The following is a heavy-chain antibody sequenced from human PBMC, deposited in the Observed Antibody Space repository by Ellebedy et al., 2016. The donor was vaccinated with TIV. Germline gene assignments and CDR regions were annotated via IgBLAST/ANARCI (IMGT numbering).Heavy chain of an antibody. Sequence: ASVKVSXXTSGYIFLTYAISWVRQTPGQGLEWMGWISPSNANTNYAQKFRGRVTMTTDTSTRTAYMELRSLKSDDSAVYYCARDHYNSSGYYYPYYLDYWGQGTLVTVSS. V-gene: IGHV1-18*01. CDR1: GYIFLTYA. J-gene: IGHJ4*02. CDR3: ARDHYNSSGYYYPYYLDY. CDR2: ISPSNANT. D-gene: IGHD3-22*01.